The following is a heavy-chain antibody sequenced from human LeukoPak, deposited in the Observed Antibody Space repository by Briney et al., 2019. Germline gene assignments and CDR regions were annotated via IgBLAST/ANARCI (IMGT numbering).Heavy chain of an antibody. J-gene: IGHJ4*02. D-gene: IGHD2-2*01. CDR1: GFTFSSYM. CDR2: IKSKTDGGTT. V-gene: IGHV3-15*07. Sequence: GGSLRLSCAASGFTFSSYMMNWVRQAPGKGLEWVGRIKSKTDGGTTDYAAPVKGRFTISRDDSKNTLYLQMNSLKTEDTAVYYCTTVIVVVPAATAAYDGYWGQGTLVTVSS. CDR3: TTVIVVVPAATAAYDGY.